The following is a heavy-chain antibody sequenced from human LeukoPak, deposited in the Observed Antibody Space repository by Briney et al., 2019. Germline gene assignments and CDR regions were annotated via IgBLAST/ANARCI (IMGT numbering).Heavy chain of an antibody. CDR2: INPNSGGT. D-gene: IGHD5-18*01. Sequence: ASVKVSCKASGYTFTGYYMHWVRQAPGHGLEWMGWINPNSGGTNHAQKFQGRVTMTRDTSISTAYMELSRLRSDDTAVYYCASGRGRIQLWLLGAFDIWGQGTMVTVSS. CDR1: GYTFTGYY. CDR3: ASGRGRIQLWLLGAFDI. J-gene: IGHJ3*02. V-gene: IGHV1-2*02.